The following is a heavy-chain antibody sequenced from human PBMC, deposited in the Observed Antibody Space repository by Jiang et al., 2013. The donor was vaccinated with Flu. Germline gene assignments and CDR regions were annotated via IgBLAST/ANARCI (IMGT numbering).Heavy chain of an antibody. V-gene: IGHV1-2*06. CDR1: GYY. Sequence: GYYMHWVRQAPGQGLEWMGRINPNSGGTNYAQKFQGRVTMTRDTSISTAYMELSRLRSDDTAVYYCARDLNRIVGAIDYWGQGTLVTVSS. CDR2: INPNSGGT. CDR3: ARDLNRIVGAIDY. J-gene: IGHJ4*02. D-gene: IGHD1-26*01.